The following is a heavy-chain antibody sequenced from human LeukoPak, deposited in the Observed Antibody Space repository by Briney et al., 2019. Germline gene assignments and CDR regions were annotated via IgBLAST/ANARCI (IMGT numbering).Heavy chain of an antibody. D-gene: IGHD6-6*01. Sequence: GGSLRLSCAAPGFTFSSYWMHWVRQAPGKGLVWVSRINSDGSSTSYADSVKGQFTISRDNAKNTLYLQMNSLRAEDTAVYYCARIAARRGYYFDYWGQGTLVTVSS. CDR3: ARIAARRGYYFDY. CDR1: GFTFSSYW. V-gene: IGHV3-74*01. J-gene: IGHJ4*02. CDR2: INSDGSST.